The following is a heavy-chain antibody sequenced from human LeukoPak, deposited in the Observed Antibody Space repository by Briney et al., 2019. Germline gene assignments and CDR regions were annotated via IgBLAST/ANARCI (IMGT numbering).Heavy chain of an antibody. CDR1: GYTFTGYY. J-gene: IGHJ5*02. V-gene: IGHV1-2*02. CDR2: INPNSGGT. Sequence: ASVKVSCKASGYTFTGYYMHWVRQAPGQGLEWMGWINPNSGGTNYAQKFQGRVTMTRDTSISTAYMELSRLRSDDTAVYYCARGGYYDILTGYYKNWFDPWGQGTLVTVSS. D-gene: IGHD3-9*01. CDR3: ARGGYYDILTGYYKNWFDP.